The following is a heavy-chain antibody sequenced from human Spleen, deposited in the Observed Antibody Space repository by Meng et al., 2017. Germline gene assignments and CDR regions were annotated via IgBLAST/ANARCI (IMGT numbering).Heavy chain of an antibody. CDR2: ISYDGSNK. V-gene: IGHV3-30*04. CDR3: TKGTGYEFQFHGMDV. Sequence: GESLKISCAASGFTFSSYAMHWVRQAPGKGLEWVAVISYDGSNKYYADSVKGRFTISRDNAKNSLYLQMNSLRAEDTALYYCTKGTGYEFQFHGMDVWGQGTTVTVSS. J-gene: IGHJ6*02. CDR1: GFTFSSYA. D-gene: IGHD3-3*01.